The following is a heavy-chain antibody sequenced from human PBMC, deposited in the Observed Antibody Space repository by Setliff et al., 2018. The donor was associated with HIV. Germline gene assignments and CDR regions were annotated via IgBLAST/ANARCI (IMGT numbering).Heavy chain of an antibody. V-gene: IGHV3-9*01. CDR2: ISFNSVSI. D-gene: IGHD3-10*01. J-gene: IGHJ6*02. Sequence: LRLSCAASGFIFDDYAVHWVRQAPGKGLEWVSGISFNSVSIGYADSVKGRFTISRDNAKNSLYLQMNSLRADDTAFYYCAKDTTVRGVRSYDVDVWGQGTTVTVSS. CDR3: AKDTTVRGVRSYDVDV. CDR1: GFIFDDYA.